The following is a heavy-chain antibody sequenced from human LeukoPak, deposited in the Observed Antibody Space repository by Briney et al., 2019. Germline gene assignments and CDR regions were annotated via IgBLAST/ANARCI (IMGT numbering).Heavy chain of an antibody. CDR3: TRDHDFWSGPFDV. CDR1: GFTFCDYS. J-gene: IGHJ6*04. CDR2: IRRKGYGGTT. V-gene: IGHV3-49*04. D-gene: IGHD3-3*01. Sequence: PGRSLRLSCTASGFTFCDYSLSWVRQAPEKGLEWVGFIRRKGYGGTTEYAPSVKGRFIISRDDSKSTAYLQMNSLKTEDTAVYYCTRDHDFWSGPFDVWGKGTTVTVSS.